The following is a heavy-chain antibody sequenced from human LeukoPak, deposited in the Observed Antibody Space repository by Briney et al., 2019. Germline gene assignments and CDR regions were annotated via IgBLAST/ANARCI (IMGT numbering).Heavy chain of an antibody. CDR3: ARPGRDYYGSGSYYMANWFDP. J-gene: IGHJ5*02. CDR2: INPNSGGT. CDR1: GYTFTGYY. Sequence: GASVKVSCKASGYTFTGYYVHWVRQAPGQGLEWMGWINPNSGGTNYAQKFQGRVTMTRDTSISTAYMELSRLRSDDTAVYYCARPGRDYYGSGSYYMANWFDPWGQGTLVTVSS. V-gene: IGHV1-2*02. D-gene: IGHD3-10*01.